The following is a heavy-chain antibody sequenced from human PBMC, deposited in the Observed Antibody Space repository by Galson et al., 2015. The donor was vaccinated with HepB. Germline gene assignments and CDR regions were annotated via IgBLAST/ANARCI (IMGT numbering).Heavy chain of an antibody. D-gene: IGHD6-13*01. CDR3: SKARQLVPDSDAFDI. V-gene: IGHV3-23*01. Sequence: SLRLSCAASGFTFSSYAMSWVRQAPGKGLEWVSAISGSGGSTYYADSVKGRFTISRDNSKNTLYLQMNSLRAEDTAVYYCSKARQLVPDSDAFDIWGQGTMVTVSS. CDR1: GFTFSSYA. J-gene: IGHJ3*02. CDR2: ISGSGGST.